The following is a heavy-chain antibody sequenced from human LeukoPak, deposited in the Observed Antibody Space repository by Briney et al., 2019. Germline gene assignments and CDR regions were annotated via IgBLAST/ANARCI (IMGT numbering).Heavy chain of an antibody. V-gene: IGHV4-59*01. D-gene: IGHD6-19*01. Sequence: PSETLSLTCTVSGGSISSYYWSWIRQPPGKGLEWIGYIYYSGSTNYNPSLKSRVTISVDTSKNQFSLKLSSVTAADTAVYYCARSTEAVAVAFDYWGQGTLVTVSS. J-gene: IGHJ4*02. CDR3: ARSTEAVAVAFDY. CDR2: IYYSGST. CDR1: GGSISSYY.